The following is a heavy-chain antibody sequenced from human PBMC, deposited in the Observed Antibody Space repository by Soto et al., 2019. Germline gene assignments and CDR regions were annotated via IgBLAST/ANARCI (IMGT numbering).Heavy chain of an antibody. CDR3: AKDRLRGGFLTTATTNGMDV. D-gene: IGHD1-26*01. CDR1: GFTFDDYA. CDR2: ISWNSGSI. Sequence: GGSLRLSCAASGFTFDDYAMHWVRQAPGKGLEWVSGISWNSGSIGYADSVKGRFTISRDNAKNSLYLQMNSLRAEDTAVYYCAKDRLRGGFLTTATTNGMDVWGQGTTVTVSS. V-gene: IGHV3-9*01. J-gene: IGHJ6*02.